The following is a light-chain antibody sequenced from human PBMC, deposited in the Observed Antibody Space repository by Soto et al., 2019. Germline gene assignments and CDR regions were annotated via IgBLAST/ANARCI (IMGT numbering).Light chain of an antibody. Sequence: QSALTQPPSASGSLGQSVTISCTGSSSDVGDYNYVSWYQQHPGKAPKLMIYDVSNRPSGVSNRFSGSKSGNTASLTISGLQAEDEADYYHSSYTSSSTLLYVFGTGTKLSVL. CDR2: DVS. V-gene: IGLV2-14*01. CDR3: SSYTSSSTLLYV. J-gene: IGLJ1*01. CDR1: SSDVGDYNY.